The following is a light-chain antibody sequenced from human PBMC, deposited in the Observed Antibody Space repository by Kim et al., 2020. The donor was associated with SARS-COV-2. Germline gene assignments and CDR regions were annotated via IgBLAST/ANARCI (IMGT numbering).Light chain of an antibody. Sequence: SGSGGDRVTITCRASQSIRSYLAWYQQKPGRAPKLLIYDVTDLESGVPSRFSGSGSGTEFSLTISSLQPDDFATYYCQQYNHYPVTFGQGTKLEI. CDR3: QQYNHYPVT. CDR1: QSIRSY. CDR2: DVT. V-gene: IGKV1-5*01. J-gene: IGKJ2*01.